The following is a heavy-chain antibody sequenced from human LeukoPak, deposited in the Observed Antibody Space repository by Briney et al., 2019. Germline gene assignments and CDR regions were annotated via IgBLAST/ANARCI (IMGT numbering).Heavy chain of an antibody. CDR2: INRDGSER. CDR3: ARRNAMDV. CDR1: GLPFINYG. V-gene: IGHV3-7*03. J-gene: IGHJ6*02. Sequence: GGPLRLSWPAFGLPFINYGRPWFGRVPGKGLEWVANINRDGSERYYVDSVKGRFTISRDDAKSSLYLQMNSLRAEDTAVYYCARRNAMDVWGQGTTVIVFS.